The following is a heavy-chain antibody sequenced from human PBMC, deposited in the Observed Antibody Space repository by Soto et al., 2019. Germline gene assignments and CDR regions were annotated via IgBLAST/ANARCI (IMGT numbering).Heavy chain of an antibody. CDR3: ARNHYSNYDYFDY. CDR1: GFTFSSYA. J-gene: IGHJ4*02. CDR2: ISYDGSNK. D-gene: IGHD4-4*01. V-gene: IGHV3-30-3*01. Sequence: GGSLRLSCAASGFTFSSYAMHWVRQAPGKGLEWVAVISYDGSNKYYADSVKGRFTISRDNSKNTLYLQMNSLRAEDTAVYYCARNHYSNYDYFDYWGQGTLVTVAS.